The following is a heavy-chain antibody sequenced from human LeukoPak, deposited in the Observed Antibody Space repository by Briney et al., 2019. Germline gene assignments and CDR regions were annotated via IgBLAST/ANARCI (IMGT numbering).Heavy chain of an antibody. CDR3: ARHRDYYDT. D-gene: IGHD3-22*01. V-gene: IGHV4-59*08. CDR1: GASINNNF. CDR2: IYSSGSA. J-gene: IGHJ4*01. Sequence: TSETLSLTCTVSGASINNNFWTWIRQPPGKGLEWIVYIYSSGSANYNPSLKSRVIISGDTSKNQISLNLTSVTAADTAVYFCARHRDYYDTWGHGTLVTVSS.